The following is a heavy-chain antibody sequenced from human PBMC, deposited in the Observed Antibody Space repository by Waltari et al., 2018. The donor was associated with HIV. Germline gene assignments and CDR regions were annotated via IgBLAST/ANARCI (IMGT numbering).Heavy chain of an antibody. CDR3: VRDPLWWGGNRGLTPH. CDR2: VYSGGTT. Sequence: EVQLVDAGGGLVQPEGSLRLSRAASGFSVPRNYMSWVRQAPGKGVEWFSIVYSGGTTHYAGSVRGRFTISRDNSKNTLFLQMNSLRAEDTSIYYCVRDPLWWGGNRGLTPHWGQGTLVTVSA. J-gene: IGHJ4*02. V-gene: IGHV3-66*01. CDR1: GFSVPRNY. D-gene: IGHD1-26*01.